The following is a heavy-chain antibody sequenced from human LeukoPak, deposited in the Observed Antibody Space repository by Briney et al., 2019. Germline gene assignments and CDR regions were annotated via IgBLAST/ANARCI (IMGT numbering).Heavy chain of an antibody. CDR2: IYHSGST. D-gene: IGHD6-13*01. CDR1: GGSISSSNW. Sequence: SGTLSLTCAVSGGSISSSNWWSWVRQPPGKGLEWIGEIYHSGSTNYNPSLKSRVTMSVDTSKNQFSLKLSSVTAADTAVYYCARDTQQLVRSSYYYMDVWGKGTTVTVSS. CDR3: ARDTQQLVRSSYYYMDV. J-gene: IGHJ6*03. V-gene: IGHV4-4*02.